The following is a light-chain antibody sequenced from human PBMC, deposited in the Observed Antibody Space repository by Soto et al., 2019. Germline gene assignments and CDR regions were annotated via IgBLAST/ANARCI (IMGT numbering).Light chain of an antibody. CDR1: QSVSGW. Sequence: DIEMTQSPSTLSASVGDRVTVTCRASQSVSGWLAWYQQKPGKAPKLLIYDASSLESGVPQRFSGSGSGTEFTLTISSLQTDDFSTYYCQQYHSYWTFGQGTKVDIK. J-gene: IGKJ1*01. CDR2: DAS. CDR3: QQYHSYWT. V-gene: IGKV1-5*01.